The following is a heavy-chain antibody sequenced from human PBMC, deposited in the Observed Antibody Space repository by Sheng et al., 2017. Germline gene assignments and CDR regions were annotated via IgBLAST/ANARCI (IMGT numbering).Heavy chain of an antibody. CDR1: GFTFSNYA. Sequence: QVQLVESGGGVVQPGRSLRLSCAASGFTFSNYAMHWVRQAPGKGLEWVAVISYDGNNKYYADSVKGRFTISRDNSKNTLYLQMSSLRAEDTAVYYCASRNLQWDLRASFDYWGQGTLVTVSS. D-gene: IGHD1-26*01. V-gene: IGHV3-30*04. CDR3: ASRNLQWDLRASFDY. J-gene: IGHJ4*02. CDR2: ISYDGNNK.